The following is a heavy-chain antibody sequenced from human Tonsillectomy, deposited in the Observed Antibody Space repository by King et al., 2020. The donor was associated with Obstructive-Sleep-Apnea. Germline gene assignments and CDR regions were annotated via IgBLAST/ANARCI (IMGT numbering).Heavy chain of an antibody. J-gene: IGHJ4*02. V-gene: IGHV3-30*18. CDR2: VSSSGHIT. CDR1: LFTIRPYS. CDR3: AKDRVYSGGPG. Sequence: SLILTCFSCLFTIRPYSRTFFSTSHLNPLAFLRFVSSSGHITYYADSVKGRLPIARDNSTNTLYLQMNSLRPEDTALYYCAKDRVYSGGPGWGQGTLVTVSS. D-gene: IGHD1-26*01.